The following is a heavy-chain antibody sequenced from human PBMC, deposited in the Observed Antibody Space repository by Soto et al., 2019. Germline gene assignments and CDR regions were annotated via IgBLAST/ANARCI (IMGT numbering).Heavy chain of an antibody. J-gene: IGHJ4*02. CDR2: IYYSGST. Sequence: SETLSLTCTVSGGSISSSSYYWGWIRQPPGKGLEWIGSIYYSGSTYYNPSLKSRVTISVDTSKNQFSLKLSSVTAADTAVYYCARLSWYSSTLYYFDYWGQGTLVTVSS. CDR1: GGSISSSSYY. D-gene: IGHD6-13*01. CDR3: ARLSWYSSTLYYFDY. V-gene: IGHV4-39*01.